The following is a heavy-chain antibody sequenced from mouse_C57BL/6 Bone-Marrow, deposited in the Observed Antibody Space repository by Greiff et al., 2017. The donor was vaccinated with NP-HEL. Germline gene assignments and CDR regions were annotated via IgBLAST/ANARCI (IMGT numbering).Heavy chain of an antibody. D-gene: IGHD2-3*01. J-gene: IGHJ3*01. Sequence: SGAELVRPGASVKLSCTASGFNIKDDYMHWVKQRPEQGLEWIGWIDPENGDTEYASKFQGKATITTDTSSNTAYLQLSSLTSEDTAVYYCTTGGWLLFAYWGQGTLVTVSA. CDR3: TTGGWLLFAY. V-gene: IGHV14-4*01. CDR1: GFNIKDDY. CDR2: IDPENGDT.